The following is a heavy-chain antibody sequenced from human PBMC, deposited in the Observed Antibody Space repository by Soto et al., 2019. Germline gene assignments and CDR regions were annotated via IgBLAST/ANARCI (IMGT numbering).Heavy chain of an antibody. CDR3: ARGLYDFWSGYFLRVPARTFDY. V-gene: IGHV4-34*01. CDR2: INHSGST. D-gene: IGHD3-3*01. J-gene: IGHJ4*02. Sequence: TSETLSLSCSVYGGTFSGYDGSWIRENPGKGLEWIGEINHSGSTNYNPSLKSRVTISVDTSKNQFSLKLSSVTAADTAVYYCARGLYDFWSGYFLRVPARTFDYWGQGTLVTVSS. CDR1: GGTFSGYD.